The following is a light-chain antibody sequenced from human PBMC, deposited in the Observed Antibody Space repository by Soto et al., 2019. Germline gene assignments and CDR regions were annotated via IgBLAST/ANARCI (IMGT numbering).Light chain of an antibody. V-gene: IGKV3-20*01. CDR1: QSVSSSS. CDR3: QHFGDSVWT. J-gene: IGKJ1*01. CDR2: AVS. Sequence: DIVLTQSPGTLSLSPGQRATLSCRASQSVSSSSVAWYRQRPGQAPRLLIYAVSSRAIDTPDRFSGSGSGTDFTLTISRLEPEDFAAYYCQHFGDSVWTFGQGTKVDIK.